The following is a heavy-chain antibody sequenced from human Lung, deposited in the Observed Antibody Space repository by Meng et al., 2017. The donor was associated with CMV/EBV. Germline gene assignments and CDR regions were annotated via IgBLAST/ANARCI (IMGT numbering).Heavy chain of an antibody. CDR2: IRYDGTKA. CDR3: AKDFRGSSEYHDD. J-gene: IGHJ4*02. V-gene: IGHV3-30*02. D-gene: IGHD1-26*01. Sequence: GGSLRLXCAASGFTFSDRGMHWVRQAPGKGLEWVAFIRYDGTKAYYVDSVKGRFTISRDNAKNTVSLQMNSLRPEDTAFYYCAKDFRGSSEYHDDWGQGTLVTVSS. CDR1: GFTFSDRG.